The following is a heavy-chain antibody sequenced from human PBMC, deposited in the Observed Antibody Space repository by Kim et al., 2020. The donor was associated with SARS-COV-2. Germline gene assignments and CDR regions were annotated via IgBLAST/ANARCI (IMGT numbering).Heavy chain of an antibody. J-gene: IGHJ5*02. CDR2: INPNSGGT. CDR1: GYTFTGYY. V-gene: IGHV1-2*06. Sequence: ASVKVSCKASGYTFTGYYMHWVRQAPGQGLEWMGRINPNSGGTNYAQKFQGRVTMTRDTSISTAYMELSRLRSDDTAVYYCAVLVATPLAVAGGNWFDPWGQGTLVTFSS. D-gene: IGHD6-19*01. CDR3: AVLVATPLAVAGGNWFDP.